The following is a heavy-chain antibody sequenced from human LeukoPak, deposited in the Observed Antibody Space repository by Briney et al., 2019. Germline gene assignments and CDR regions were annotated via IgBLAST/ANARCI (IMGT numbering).Heavy chain of an antibody. V-gene: IGHV4-34*01. Sequence: PSETLSHTCAVYGGSFSGYYWSWIRQPPGKGLEWIGEINHSGSTNYNPSLKSRVTISVDTSKNQFSLKLSSVTATDTAVYYCARVGTTAMALFHYYYYYMDVWGKGTTVTVSS. D-gene: IGHD5-18*01. CDR3: ARVGTTAMALFHYYYYYMDV. CDR1: GGSFSGYY. J-gene: IGHJ6*03. CDR2: INHSGST.